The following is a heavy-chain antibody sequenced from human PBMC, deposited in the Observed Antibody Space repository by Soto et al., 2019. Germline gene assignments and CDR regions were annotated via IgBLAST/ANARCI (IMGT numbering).Heavy chain of an antibody. CDR1: GLIFSDYS. V-gene: IGHV3-48*01. D-gene: IGHD3-10*01. CDR3: TGGGVSSAPGY. CDR2: ILNTGGIV. J-gene: IGHJ4*02. Sequence: EVQLVESGGGLVQPGGSLRLSCVTSGLIFSDYSMNWVRQAPGRGLDWVSYILNTGGIVDYADSVKGRFTVSRDNARHSLFLQIESLRTADPAVYYCTGGGVSSAPGYWGQGTLVTVSS.